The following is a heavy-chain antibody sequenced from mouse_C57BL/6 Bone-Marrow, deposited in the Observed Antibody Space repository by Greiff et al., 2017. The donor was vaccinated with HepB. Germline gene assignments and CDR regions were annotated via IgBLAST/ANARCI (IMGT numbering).Heavy chain of an antibody. CDR2: IYPSDSET. Sequence: QVQLQQSGAELVRPGSSVKLSCKASGYTFTSYWMDWVKQRPGQGLEWIGNIYPSDSETHYNQKFKDKATLTVDKSSSTAYMQLSSLTSEDSAVYYCARWGRRGYFDYWGQGTTLTVSS. D-gene: IGHD1-1*01. CDR1: GYTFTSYW. CDR3: ARWGRRGYFDY. V-gene: IGHV1-61*01. J-gene: IGHJ2*01.